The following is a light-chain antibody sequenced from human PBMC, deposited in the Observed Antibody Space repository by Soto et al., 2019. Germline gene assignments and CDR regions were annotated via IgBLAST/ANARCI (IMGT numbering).Light chain of an antibody. CDR1: QSISSW. CDR3: QQYNSYPHT. CDR2: KAS. V-gene: IGKV1-5*03. Sequence: DIQLTQSPSTLSPSVGDRVTITCRASQSISSWLAWYQQKPGKAPKLLIYKASSLQSGVPARFSGSGTGTEFSLTISSLQPDDFATYYCQQYNSYPHTFGQGSKREIK. J-gene: IGKJ2*01.